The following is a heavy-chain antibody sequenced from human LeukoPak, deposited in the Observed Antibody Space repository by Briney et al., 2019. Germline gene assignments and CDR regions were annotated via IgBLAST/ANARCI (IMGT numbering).Heavy chain of an antibody. V-gene: IGHV3-30-3*01. CDR2: ISYDGSNK. Sequence: GGSLRLSCAASGFTFSSYAMHWVRQAPGKGLEWVAVISYDGSNKYYADSVKGRSTISRDNSKNTLYLQMNSLRAEDTAVYYCARDSGYSGYDPRDLDYWGQGTLVTVSS. J-gene: IGHJ4*02. CDR3: ARDSGYSGYDPRDLDY. D-gene: IGHD5-12*01. CDR1: GFTFSSYA.